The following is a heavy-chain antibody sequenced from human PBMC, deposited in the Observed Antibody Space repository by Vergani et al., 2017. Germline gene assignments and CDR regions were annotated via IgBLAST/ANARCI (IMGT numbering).Heavy chain of an antibody. CDR2: IYYSGST. J-gene: IGHJ5*02. CDR1: GGSISSSSYY. Sequence: QLQLQESGPGLVKPSETLSLTCTVSGGSISSSSYYWGWIRQPPGKGLEWIGSIYYSGSTYYNPSLKSRVTISVDTSKNQFSLKLSSVTAADTAVYYCARHAGHYDFWSGYDTGGSGSWFDPWGQGTLVTVSS. CDR3: ARHAGHYDFWSGYDTGGSGSWFDP. D-gene: IGHD3-3*01. V-gene: IGHV4-39*01.